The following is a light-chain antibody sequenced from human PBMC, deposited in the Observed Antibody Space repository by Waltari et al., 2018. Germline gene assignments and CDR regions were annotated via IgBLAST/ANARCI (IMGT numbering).Light chain of an antibody. CDR2: EVG. Sequence: QSALTQPPSASGSPGQSVTLSCTGTSTDCGAYNSVSWYQQHPGKAPKLVISEVGKRPSGIPDRFSDSKSGNTASLTVSGLQAEDEADYFCSSYAGNNILIFGGGTKLTVL. CDR1: STDCGAYNS. CDR3: SSYAGNNILI. J-gene: IGLJ2*01. V-gene: IGLV2-8*01.